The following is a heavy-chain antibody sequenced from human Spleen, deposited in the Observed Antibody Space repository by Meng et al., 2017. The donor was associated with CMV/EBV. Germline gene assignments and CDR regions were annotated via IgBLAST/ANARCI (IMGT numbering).Heavy chain of an antibody. D-gene: IGHD5-18*01. Sequence: SGCSVSSGDYYWSWIHRPPGGGLEWIGYIYNSRGTYYSPSLEGRVTISVDMSKNQFSLKLSSVAAADTAVYYCARADSYGSYRFDYWGQGTLVTVSS. J-gene: IGHJ4*02. V-gene: IGHV4-30-4*08. CDR1: GCSVSSGDYY. CDR2: IYNSRGT. CDR3: ARADSYGSYRFDY.